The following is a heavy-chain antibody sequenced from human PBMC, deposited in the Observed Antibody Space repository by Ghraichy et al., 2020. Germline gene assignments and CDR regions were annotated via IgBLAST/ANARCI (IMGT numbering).Heavy chain of an antibody. CDR2: IYSGGST. Sequence: GESLRLSCAASWFTVSSNYMSWVRQAPGKGLEWVSVIYSGGSTYYADSVKGRFTISRDNSKNTLYLQMNSLRAEDTAVYYCARGGYCSGGSCPFDYWGQGTLVTVSS. D-gene: IGHD2-15*01. CDR3: ARGGYCSGGSCPFDY. CDR1: WFTVSSNY. V-gene: IGHV3-53*01. J-gene: IGHJ4*02.